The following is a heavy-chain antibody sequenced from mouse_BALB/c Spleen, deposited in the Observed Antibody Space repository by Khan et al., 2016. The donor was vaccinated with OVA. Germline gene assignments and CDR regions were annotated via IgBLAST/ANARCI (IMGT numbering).Heavy chain of an antibody. CDR3: ATSYFYGYYFDY. V-gene: IGHV5-17*02. CDR2: ISGDSNTI. D-gene: IGHD1-1*01. CDR1: GFTFNSYG. J-gene: IGHJ2*01. Sequence: EVQLVESGGGLVQPGRSQKLSCAASGFTFNSYGMHWVRQAPEKGLEWVAYISGDSNTIYYADTVKGRFTISRDNPKNTLFLQMTSLMSEDMAMYYCATSYFYGYYFDYWGPGTTLTVS.